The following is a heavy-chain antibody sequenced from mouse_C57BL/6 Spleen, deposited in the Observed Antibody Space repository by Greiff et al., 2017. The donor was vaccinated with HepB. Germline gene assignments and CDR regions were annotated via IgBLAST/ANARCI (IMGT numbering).Heavy chain of an antibody. CDR1: GFTFSSYA. Sequence: EVKLMESGEGLVKPGGSLKLSCAASGFTFSSYAMSWVRQTPEKRLEWVAYISSGGDYIYYADTVKGRFTISRDNARNTLYLQMSSLKSEDTAMYYCTREGWLLQAYWGQGTLVTVSA. D-gene: IGHD2-3*01. CDR3: TREGWLLQAY. CDR2: ISSGGDYI. V-gene: IGHV5-9-1*02. J-gene: IGHJ3*01.